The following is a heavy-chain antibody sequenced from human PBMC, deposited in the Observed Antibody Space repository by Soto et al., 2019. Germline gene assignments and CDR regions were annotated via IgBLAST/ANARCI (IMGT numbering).Heavy chain of an antibody. CDR1: GFTFSSSG. CDR3: SKSPPAVAGYFDY. J-gene: IGHJ4*02. V-gene: IGHV3-30*18. Sequence: QVQLVVSGGGVVQPGRSLRLSCAASGFTFSSSGMHWVRQAPGKGLEWVAVTSFDGSSGYYADSVRGRFTISRDNSNNTLYLQMHSLRAEDTAVYYCSKSPPAVAGYFDYWGQGTLVTVSS. D-gene: IGHD6-19*01. CDR2: TSFDGSSG.